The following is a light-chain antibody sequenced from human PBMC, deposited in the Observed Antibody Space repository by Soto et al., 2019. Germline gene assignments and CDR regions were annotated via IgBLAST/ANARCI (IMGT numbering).Light chain of an antibody. V-gene: IGKV3-20*01. CDR1: QGIRSE. CDR2: GAS. Sequence: TQSPSSLSASVGDRVTITCRASQGIRSELGWYQQKPGQAPRLLVYGASSRATDIPDRFSGSGSGTDFTLTINRLEPEDFAVYSCQQYGASPLTFGGGTKVEI. J-gene: IGKJ4*01. CDR3: QQYGASPLT.